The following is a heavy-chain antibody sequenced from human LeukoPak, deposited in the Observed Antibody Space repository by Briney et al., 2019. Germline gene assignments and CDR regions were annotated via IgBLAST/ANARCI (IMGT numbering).Heavy chain of an antibody. CDR2: IYSRGSA. CDR1: GDSISYFY. Sequence: SETLSLTCSVSGDSISYFYWSWIRQAAGKGLEWIGRIYSRGSADYNASLKSRVTMSVDTSKNQFSLKLSSVTAADTAVYYCARASHDYGDYSHFDYWGQGTLVTVSS. J-gene: IGHJ4*02. CDR3: ARASHDYGDYSHFDY. D-gene: IGHD4-17*01. V-gene: IGHV4-4*07.